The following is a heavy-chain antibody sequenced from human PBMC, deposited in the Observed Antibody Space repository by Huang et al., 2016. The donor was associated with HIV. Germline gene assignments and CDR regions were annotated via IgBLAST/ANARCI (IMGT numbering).Heavy chain of an antibody. CDR3: ARAKDTWDAYDI. D-gene: IGHD5-18*01. CDR1: GFPFNNHA. J-gene: IGHJ3*02. CDR2: IANDGSNN. V-gene: IGHV3-30-3*01. Sequence: QVQLVESGGGVVQPGRSLRLSCAASGFPFNNHAMHWVRQAPGKGLDWVAVIANDGSNNYYADSVKGRVTIARDSSKSTLFRHMTSLRTEDTAVYYCARAKDTWDAYDIWGQGTMVIVSS.